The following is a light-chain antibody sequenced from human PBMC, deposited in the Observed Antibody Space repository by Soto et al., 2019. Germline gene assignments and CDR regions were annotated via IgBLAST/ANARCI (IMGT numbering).Light chain of an antibody. CDR2: GAY. J-gene: IGKJ1*01. CDR3: QQYGSSGT. CDR1: QSGSNNY. Sequence: EIVLTKSPGTLSLSPGERATLSSRASQSGSNNYLDWYQQKPGQAPRLLIYGAYNRATGIPDRFSGSGSGTDFSLTISRLEPEDFAVYYCQQYGSSGTFGQGTKVEIK. V-gene: IGKV3-20*01.